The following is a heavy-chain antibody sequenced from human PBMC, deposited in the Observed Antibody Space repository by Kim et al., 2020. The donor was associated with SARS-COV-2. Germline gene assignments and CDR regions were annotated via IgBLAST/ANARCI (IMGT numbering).Heavy chain of an antibody. CDR3: ARLVVSRAASNNFDY. CDR2: ISSSSSYT. J-gene: IGHJ4*01. Sequence: GGSLRLSCAASGFTFSDYYMSWLRQAPGKGLEWVSYISSSSSYTNYADSVKGRFTISRDNAKNSLYLQMNSLRAEDTAVYYCARLVVSRAASNNFDYLG. V-gene: IGHV3-11*03. CDR1: GFTFSDYY. D-gene: IGHD6-25*01.